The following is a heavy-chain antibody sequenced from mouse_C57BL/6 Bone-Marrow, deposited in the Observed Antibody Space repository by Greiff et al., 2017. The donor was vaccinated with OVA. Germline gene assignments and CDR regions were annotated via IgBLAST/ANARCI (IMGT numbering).Heavy chain of an antibody. Sequence: QVQLQQSGAELARPGASVKLSCKASGYTFTSYGISWVKQRTGQGLEWIGEIYPRSGNTYYNEKFKGKATLTADKSSSTAYMELRSLTSEDSAVYFCAVGYYSWFAYWGQGTLVTVSA. CDR3: AVGYYSWFAY. V-gene: IGHV1-81*01. CDR2: IYPRSGNT. CDR1: GYTFTSYG. J-gene: IGHJ3*01. D-gene: IGHD2-3*01.